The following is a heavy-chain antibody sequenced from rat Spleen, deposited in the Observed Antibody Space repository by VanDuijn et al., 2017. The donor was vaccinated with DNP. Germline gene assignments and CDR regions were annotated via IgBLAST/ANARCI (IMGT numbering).Heavy chain of an antibody. CDR2: ISYDGSST. J-gene: IGHJ3*01. Sequence: EVQLVESGGGLVQPGRSLKLSCAASGFTFSDYNMAWVRQAPKKGLEWVATISYDGSSTYYRDSVKGRFTISRDNAKSTLYLQMNSLRSEDMATYYCARPWELGFAYWGQGTLVTVSS. CDR3: ARPWELGFAY. D-gene: IGHD5-1*01. CDR1: GFTFSDYN. V-gene: IGHV5-7*01.